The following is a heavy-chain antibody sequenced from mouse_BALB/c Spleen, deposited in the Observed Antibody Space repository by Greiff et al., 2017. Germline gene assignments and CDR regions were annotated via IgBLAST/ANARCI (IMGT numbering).Heavy chain of an antibody. D-gene: IGHD2-2*01. J-gene: IGHJ4*01. CDR1: GYTFTDYA. CDR3: ARGGYDDYAMDY. CDR2: ISTYYGDA. V-gene: IGHV1S137*01. Sequence: VQLQQSGAELVRPGVSVKISCKGSGYTFTDYAMHWVKQSHAKSLEWIGVISTYYGDASYNQKFKGKATTTVDKSSSTAYMELARLTSEDSAIYYCARGGYDDYAMDYWGQGTSVTVSS.